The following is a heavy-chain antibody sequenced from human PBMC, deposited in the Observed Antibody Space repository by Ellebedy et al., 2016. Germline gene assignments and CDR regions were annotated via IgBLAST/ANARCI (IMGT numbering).Heavy chain of an antibody. J-gene: IGHJ6*02. CDR1: GGSISSYY. D-gene: IGHD3-10*01. CDR3: ARDPLRGYYGMDV. CDR2: IYYSGST. V-gene: IGHV4-59*12. Sequence: GSLRLSXTVSGGSISSYYWSWIRQPPGKGLEWIGYIYYSGSTNYNPSLKSRVTISVDTSKNQFSLKLSSVTAADTAVYYCARDPLRGYYGMDVWGQGTTVTVSS.